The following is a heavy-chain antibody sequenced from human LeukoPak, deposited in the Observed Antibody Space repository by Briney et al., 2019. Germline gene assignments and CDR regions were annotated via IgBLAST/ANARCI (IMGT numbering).Heavy chain of an antibody. J-gene: IGHJ4*02. CDR1: GFTFNSYA. CDR2: ISGSGGST. V-gene: IGHV3-23*01. CDR3: AKVRGVVVPAATAMAAGYFDY. Sequence: GGSLRLSCAASGFTFNSYAMSWVRQAPGKGLEWVSAISGSGGSTYYADSVKGRFTISRDNSKNTLYLQMNSLRAEDTAVYYCAKVRGVVVPAATAMAAGYFDYWGQGTLVTVSS. D-gene: IGHD2-2*01.